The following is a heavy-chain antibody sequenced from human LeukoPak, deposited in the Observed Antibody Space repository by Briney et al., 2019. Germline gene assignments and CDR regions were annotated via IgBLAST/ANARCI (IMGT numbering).Heavy chain of an antibody. V-gene: IGHV3-7*03. CDR2: IKQDGSEK. D-gene: IGHD1-26*01. J-gene: IGHJ4*02. CDR3: ARVRGSYYFAVVDY. CDR1: GFTFSSYW. Sequence: GGSLRLSCAASGFTFSSYWMSWVRQAPGKGLEWVANIKQDGSEKYYVDSVKGRFTISRDNAKNSLYLQMNSLRAEDTALYYCARVRGSYYFAVVDYWGQGTLVTVSS.